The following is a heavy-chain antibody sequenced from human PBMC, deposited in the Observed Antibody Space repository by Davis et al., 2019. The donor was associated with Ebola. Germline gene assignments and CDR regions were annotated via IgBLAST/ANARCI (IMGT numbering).Heavy chain of an antibody. CDR2: ISYDGSNK. V-gene: IGHV3-30-3*01. CDR3: ARLSITMIVVVLDY. D-gene: IGHD3-22*01. J-gene: IGHJ4*02. Sequence: GGSLRLSCAASGFTFSSYAMHWVRQAPGKGLEWVAVISYDGSNKYYADSVKGRFTISRDNSKNTLYLQMNSLRAEDTAVYYCARLSITMIVVVLDYWGQGTLVTVSS. CDR1: GFTFSSYA.